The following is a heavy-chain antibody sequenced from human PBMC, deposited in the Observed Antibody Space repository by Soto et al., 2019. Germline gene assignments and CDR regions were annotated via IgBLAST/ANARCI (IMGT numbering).Heavy chain of an antibody. CDR2: IIPIFGTA. J-gene: IGHJ4*02. CDR1: GGTFSSYA. CDR3: ARDRANYGDYDMFDY. D-gene: IGHD4-17*01. Sequence: SVKVSRKASGGTFSSYAISWVRQAPGQGLEWMGGIIPIFGTANYAQKLQGRVTITADESTSTAYMELSSLRSEDTAVYYCARDRANYGDYDMFDYWGQGTLVTVSS. V-gene: IGHV1-69*13.